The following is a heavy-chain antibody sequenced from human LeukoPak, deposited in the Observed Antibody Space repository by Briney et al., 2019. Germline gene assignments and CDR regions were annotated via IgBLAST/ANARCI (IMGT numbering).Heavy chain of an antibody. J-gene: IGHJ5*02. CDR3: ARQPIDVWGSYRPNWFDP. CDR1: GGSISSSGYY. V-gene: IGHV4-39*01. Sequence: SETLSLTCTVSGGSISSSGYYWGWIRQPPGKGLEWIGSIYYSGSTYYNPSLKSRVAISVDTSKNQFSLKLSSVTAADTAVYYCARQPIDVWGSYRPNWFDPWGQGTLVTVSS. D-gene: IGHD3-16*02. CDR2: IYYSGST.